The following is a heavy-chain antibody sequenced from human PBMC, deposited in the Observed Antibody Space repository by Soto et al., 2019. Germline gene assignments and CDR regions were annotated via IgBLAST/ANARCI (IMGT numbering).Heavy chain of an antibody. V-gene: IGHV4-4*02. CDR3: ARVQRGEYYYHGMDV. J-gene: IGHJ6*02. Sequence: QVQLQESGPGLVKASGTLSLICAVSGGSISGTYWWTWARQPPGKGLGWIGEFSHSGRTTYNPSLNSRVTISVDKSKNQFSLNMRSVTAADTAVYYCARVQRGEYYYHGMDVWGQGTTVTVAS. CDR1: GGSISGTYW. CDR2: FSHSGRT. D-gene: IGHD6-25*01.